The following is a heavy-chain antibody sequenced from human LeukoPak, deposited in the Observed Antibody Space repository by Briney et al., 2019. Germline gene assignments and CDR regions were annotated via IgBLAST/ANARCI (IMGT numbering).Heavy chain of an antibody. V-gene: IGHV1-46*01. D-gene: IGHD5-12*01. CDR2: INPTGTAT. CDR1: XXXXTSHH. CDR3: ARDFSGSWTWDY. J-gene: IGHJ4*02. Sequence: VKVSCXXXXXXXTSHHXHWVRQAPGQGLEWMGIINPTGTATRFAQNFQGRVTLTRDTSTSTDYMEVRSLRSDDTAVYYCARDFSGSWTWDYWGQGTLVTVSS.